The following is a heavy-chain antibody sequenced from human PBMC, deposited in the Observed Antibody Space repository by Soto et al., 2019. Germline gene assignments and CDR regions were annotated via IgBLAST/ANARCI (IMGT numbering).Heavy chain of an antibody. D-gene: IGHD3-3*01. CDR3: ARGYYDFWSGLPDY. V-gene: IGHV3-64*02. J-gene: IGHJ4*02. CDR1: GFTFSSYA. CDR2: ISSNGGST. Sequence: GGSLRLSCAASGFTFSSYAMHWVRQAPGKGLEYVSAISSNGGSTYYADSVKGRFTISRDNSKNTLYLQMGSLRAEDMAVYYCARGYYDFWSGLPDYWGQGT.